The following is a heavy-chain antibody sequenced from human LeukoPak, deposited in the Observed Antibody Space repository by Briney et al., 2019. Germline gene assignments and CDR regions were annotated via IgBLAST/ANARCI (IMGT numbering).Heavy chain of an antibody. CDR2: IVPIFGKP. Sequence: ASVKVSCKASGGTFSTYAISWVRQAPGQGLEWMGGIVPIFGKPSYAQKFQGRATITADTSTSTVYMELSSLRSDDTAVYYCARAGGYCGRISCPYYFDYWGQGSLVAVSS. CDR3: ARAGGYCGRISCPYYFDY. D-gene: IGHD2-15*01. V-gene: IGHV1-69*06. J-gene: IGHJ4*02. CDR1: GGTFSTYA.